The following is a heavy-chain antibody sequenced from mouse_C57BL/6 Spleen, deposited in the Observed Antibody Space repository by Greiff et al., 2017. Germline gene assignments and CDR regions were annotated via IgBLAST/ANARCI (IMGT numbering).Heavy chain of an antibody. J-gene: IGHJ2*01. CDR2: IDPEDGET. Sequence: VQLQQSGAELVKPGASVKLSCTASGFNIKDYYMHWVKQRTEQGLEWIGRIDPEDGETKYAQKFQGKATLTADTSSNTAYLQLSSLTSEDTAVYYCARYYYGGYYFDYWGQGTTLTVSS. D-gene: IGHD1-1*01. V-gene: IGHV14-2*01. CDR1: GFNIKDYY. CDR3: ARYYYGGYYFDY.